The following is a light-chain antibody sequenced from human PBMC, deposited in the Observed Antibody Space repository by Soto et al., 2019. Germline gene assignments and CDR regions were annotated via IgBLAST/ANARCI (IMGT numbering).Light chain of an antibody. CDR2: DNT. CDR3: HSYDSSLSAWV. J-gene: IGLJ3*02. CDR1: SSNVGADYD. V-gene: IGLV1-40*01. Sequence: QSVLKQPPSVAGAPGQRVTISCTGSSSNVGADYDVPWYQQHPGTAPKLLIYDNTNRPSGVPDRFSGSRSGTSASLAITGLPAEDESDYYCHSYDSSLSAWVFGGGTKVTVL.